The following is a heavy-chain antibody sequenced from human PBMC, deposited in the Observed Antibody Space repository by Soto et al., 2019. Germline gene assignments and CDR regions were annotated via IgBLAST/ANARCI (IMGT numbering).Heavy chain of an antibody. CDR1: GFTFSSYA. D-gene: IGHD3-10*01. CDR3: AKLNSGQIVGELVPLYYYYYGMDV. V-gene: IGHV3-23*01. Sequence: PESSVRRSCAASGFTFSSYAMSWVRQAPGKGLEWVSAISGSGGSTYYADSVKGRFTISRDNSKNTLYLQMNSLRAEDTAVYYCAKLNSGQIVGELVPLYYYYYGMDVWGQGTTFIVS. CDR2: ISGSGGST. J-gene: IGHJ6*02.